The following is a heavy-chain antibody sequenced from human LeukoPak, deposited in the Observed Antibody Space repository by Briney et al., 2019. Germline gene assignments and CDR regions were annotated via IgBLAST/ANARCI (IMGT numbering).Heavy chain of an antibody. CDR2: ISGSDGST. J-gene: IGHJ6*03. V-gene: IGHV3-23*01. Sequence: GGSLRLSCAASGFTFSSYAMSWVRQAPGKGLEWVSAISGSDGSTYYADSMKGRFTISRDNAENSLYLQMNSLRAEDTAVYYCARADGGNPYYYYYYMDVWGKGTTVTVSS. D-gene: IGHD4-23*01. CDR3: ARADGGNPYYYYYYMDV. CDR1: GFTFSSYA.